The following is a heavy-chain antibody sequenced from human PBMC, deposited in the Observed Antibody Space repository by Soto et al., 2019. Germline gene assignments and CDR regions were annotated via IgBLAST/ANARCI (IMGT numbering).Heavy chain of an antibody. CDR2: IIPIFGTA. CDR1: GGTFSSCA. V-gene: IGHV1-69*13. D-gene: IGHD6-6*01. CDR3: ARPRFSSSPGNFDY. Sequence: ASVKVSCKASGGTFSSCAISWVRQAPGQGLEWMGGIIPIFGTANYAQKFQGRVTITADESTSTAYMELSSLRSEDTAVYYCARPRFSSSPGNFDYWDQGTLVTVSS. J-gene: IGHJ4*02.